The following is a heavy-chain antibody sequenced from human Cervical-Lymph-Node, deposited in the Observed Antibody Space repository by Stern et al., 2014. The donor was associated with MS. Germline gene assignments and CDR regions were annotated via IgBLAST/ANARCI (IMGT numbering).Heavy chain of an antibody. CDR2: IISVFNTP. Sequence: VHLVESGAEVKKPGSSVKVSCKAPGAIFSGHAVSWVRQAPGQGLEWMGGIISVFNTPTYAQKFQGRVTITADESTSTVYMELSSLRSEDTAVYYCARRDRLYYFGMDVWGQGTTVTVSS. J-gene: IGHJ6*02. V-gene: IGHV1-69*01. CDR1: GAIFSGHA. D-gene: IGHD2-15*01. CDR3: ARRDRLYYFGMDV.